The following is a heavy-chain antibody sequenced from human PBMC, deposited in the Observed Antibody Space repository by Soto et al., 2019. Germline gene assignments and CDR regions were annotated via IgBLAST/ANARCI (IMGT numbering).Heavy chain of an antibody. CDR1: GFTFSSYS. CDR2: ISSSSSTI. D-gene: IGHD5-12*01. V-gene: IGHV3-48*02. Sequence: EVQLVESGGGLVQPGGSLRLSCAASGFTFSSYSMNWVRQAPGKGLEWVSYISSSSSTIYYADSVKGRFTISRDNAKNSLYRQMNSLRDEDTAVYYCAASLSGYEGGMGYWGQGTLVTVSS. CDR3: AASLSGYEGGMGY. J-gene: IGHJ4*02.